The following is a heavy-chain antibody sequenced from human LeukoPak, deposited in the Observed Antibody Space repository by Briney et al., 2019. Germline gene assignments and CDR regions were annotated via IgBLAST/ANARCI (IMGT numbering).Heavy chain of an antibody. J-gene: IGHJ6*03. CDR3: ARVDYDFWSGYYAYYMDV. Sequence: PGGSLRLSCAASGFTLSDFSMNWVRQTPGKGLEWVANIKQDGSEKYYVDSVKGRFTISRDNAKNSLYLQMNSLRAEDTAVYYCARVDYDFWSGYYAYYMDVWGKGTTVTVSS. CDR2: IKQDGSEK. V-gene: IGHV3-7*01. D-gene: IGHD3-3*01. CDR1: GFTLSDFS.